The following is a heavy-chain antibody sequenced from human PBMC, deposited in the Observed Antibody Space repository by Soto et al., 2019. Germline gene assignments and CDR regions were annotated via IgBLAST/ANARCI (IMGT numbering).Heavy chain of an antibody. CDR1: GGTFSSYA. D-gene: IGHD3-10*01. CDR2: IIPIFGTA. V-gene: IGHV1-69*13. CDR3: ARGAGQITMVRGVIISSYFDY. J-gene: IGHJ4*02. Sequence: ASVKVSCKASGGTFSSYAISWVRQAPGQGLEWMGGIIPIFGTANYAQKFQGRVTITADESTTTAYMELSSLRTEDTAVYYCARGAGQITMVRGVIISSYFDYWGQGTLVTVSS.